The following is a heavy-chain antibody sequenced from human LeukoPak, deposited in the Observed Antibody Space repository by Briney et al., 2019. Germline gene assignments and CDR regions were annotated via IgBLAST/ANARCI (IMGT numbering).Heavy chain of an antibody. CDR2: IYSGGST. CDR1: GFTVSSNY. D-gene: IGHD6-13*01. V-gene: IGHV3-66*04. CDR3: ARLIAADGMDV. Sequence: GGSLRLSCAASGFTVSSNYMSWVRQAPGKGLEWVSVIYSGGSTYYADSVKGRFTISRDNSKNTLYLQMNSLRAEDTAVYYCARLIAADGMDVWGQGTTVTVSS. J-gene: IGHJ6*02.